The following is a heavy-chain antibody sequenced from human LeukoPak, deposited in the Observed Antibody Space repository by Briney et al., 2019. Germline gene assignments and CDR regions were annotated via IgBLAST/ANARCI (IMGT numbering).Heavy chain of an antibody. Sequence: GGSLRPSCAAPGFFSINYKMNGVRQTPGRGWGWLSYISISSGTIYYADSVKGRFTISGDNAKNSLYLQMNSLRAEDTAVYYCARALGYSYGYAVDYWGQGTLVTVSS. D-gene: IGHD5-18*01. CDR3: ARALGYSYGYAVDY. CDR2: ISISSGTI. CDR1: GFFSINYK. V-gene: IGHV3-48*01. J-gene: IGHJ4*02.